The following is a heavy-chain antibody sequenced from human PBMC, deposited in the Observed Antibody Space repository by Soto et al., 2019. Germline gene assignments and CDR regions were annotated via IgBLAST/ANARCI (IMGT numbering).Heavy chain of an antibody. J-gene: IGHJ5*02. CDR1: GYTLNKLS. Sequence: QVQLVQSGAEVKKPGASVKVSCKVSGYTLNKLSMHWVRQAPGKGLEWMGGFDPEDGKTIYAQKLQGRVTMTEDSSIDTAYMELSSLRSEDTAVYYCAAGRVPATARSPDNWFDPWGQGTLVTVSS. D-gene: IGHD2-21*02. CDR2: FDPEDGKT. CDR3: AAGRVPATARSPDNWFDP. V-gene: IGHV1-24*01.